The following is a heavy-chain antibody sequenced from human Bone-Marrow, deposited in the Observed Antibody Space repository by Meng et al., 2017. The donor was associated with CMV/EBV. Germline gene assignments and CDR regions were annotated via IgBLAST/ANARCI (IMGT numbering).Heavy chain of an antibody. CDR1: FGSYA. Sequence: FGSYAMSWVRRSPGKGLEWVSAISGSGGSTYYADSVKGRFTISRDNSKNTLYLQMNSLRAEDTAVYYCAKTYYYDSSGYYLSQYYFDYWGQGTLVTVSS. CDR3: AKTYYYDSSGYYLSQYYFDY. D-gene: IGHD3-22*01. J-gene: IGHJ4*02. CDR2: ISGSGGST. V-gene: IGHV3-23*01.